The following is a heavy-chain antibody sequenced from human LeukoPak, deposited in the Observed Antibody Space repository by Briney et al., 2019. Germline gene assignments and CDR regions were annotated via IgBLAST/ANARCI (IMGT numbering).Heavy chain of an antibody. D-gene: IGHD1-26*01. J-gene: IGHJ4*02. CDR3: AKWHGEGAHFDY. V-gene: IGHV3-7*01. Sequence: PGGSLRLSCAASGFTFSSYWMSWVRQAPGKGLEWVANIKQDGSEKYYVDSVKGRFTFSRDNAKNSLYLQMNSLRVEDTAVYYCAKWHGEGAHFDYWGQGTLVTVSS. CDR2: IKQDGSEK. CDR1: GFTFSSYW.